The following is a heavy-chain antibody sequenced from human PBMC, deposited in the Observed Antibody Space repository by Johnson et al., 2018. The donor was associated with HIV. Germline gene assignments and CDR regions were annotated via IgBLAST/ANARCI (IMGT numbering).Heavy chain of an antibody. CDR3: AINSGYDSNGAFDI. D-gene: IGHD5-12*01. CDR1: GFTVISNH. V-gene: IGHV3-38-3*01. CDR2: ISGGST. J-gene: IGHJ3*02. Sequence: EVQLVESGGGLIQPGGSLRLSCVASGFTVISNHMSWVRQAPGKGLEWVSSISGGSTYYADSRKGRFTISRDNSKNTLHLQMNSLRAEDTAVYYCAINSGYDSNGAFDIWGQGTMVTVSS.